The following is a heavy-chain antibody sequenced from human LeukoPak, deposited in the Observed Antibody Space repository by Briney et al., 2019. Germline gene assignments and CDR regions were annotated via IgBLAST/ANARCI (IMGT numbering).Heavy chain of an antibody. D-gene: IGHD3-10*01. CDR3: ARQPKSCAPGIFITGKACWFDS. CDR1: DGSISSGYYY. V-gene: IGHV4-39*01. Sequence: SETLSLTCSVSDGSISSGYYYWAWIRQPPGKGPEWNGSIYYSGTTYPNSSLKSRVTISVDTSKNQFSLKLRSVTAADTAVYYCARQPKSCAPGIFITGKACWFDSWGQGTLVTVSP. J-gene: IGHJ5*01. CDR2: IYYSGTT.